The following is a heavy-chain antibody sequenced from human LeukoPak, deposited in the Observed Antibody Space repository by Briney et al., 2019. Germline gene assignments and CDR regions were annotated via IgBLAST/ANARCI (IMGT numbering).Heavy chain of an antibody. J-gene: IGHJ2*01. V-gene: IGHV3-13*01. CDR2: IGTAGDT. CDR3: ARAGYGYLYFDP. D-gene: IGHD5-18*01. CDR1: GFTFSSYD. Sequence: GGSLRLSCAASGFTFSSYDMHWVRQATGKGLEWVSAIGTAGDTYYPGSVKGRFTISGENAKNSLYLQMNSLRAGDTAVYYCARAGYGYLYFDPWGRGTLVTVSS.